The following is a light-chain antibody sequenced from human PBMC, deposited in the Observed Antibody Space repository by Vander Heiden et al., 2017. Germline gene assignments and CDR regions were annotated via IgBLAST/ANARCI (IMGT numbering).Light chain of an antibody. CDR2: LGS. Sequence: DIVMTQSPLSLPVTPGEPASIYCRSSQTLLHSNGYNYLDWYLQKPGHSPQLLIYLGSNRASGVPDRFSGSGSGTDFTLKISRVEAEDVGVYYCMQALQTPPYTFGQGTKLEIK. CDR3: MQALQTPPYT. CDR1: QTLLHSNGYNY. V-gene: IGKV2-28*01. J-gene: IGKJ2*01.